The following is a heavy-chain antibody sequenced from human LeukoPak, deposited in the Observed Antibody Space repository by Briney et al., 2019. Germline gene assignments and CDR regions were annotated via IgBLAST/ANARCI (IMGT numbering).Heavy chain of an antibody. D-gene: IGHD4-17*01. CDR2: IIPILGIA. CDR1: GGTFSSYA. Sequence: AASVKVSCKASGGTFSSYAISWVRQAPGQGLEWMGRIIPILGIANYAQKFQGRVTITADKSTSTAYMELSSLRSEDTAVYYCARDHDYGDYKLDYWGQGTLVTVSS. J-gene: IGHJ4*02. V-gene: IGHV1-69*04. CDR3: ARDHDYGDYKLDY.